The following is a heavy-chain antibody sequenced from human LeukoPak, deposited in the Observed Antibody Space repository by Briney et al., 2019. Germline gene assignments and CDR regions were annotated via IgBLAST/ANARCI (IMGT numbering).Heavy chain of an antibody. Sequence: ASVKVSCKASGYTFTSYGISWVRQAPGQGLEWMGWISAYNGNTNYAQKFQGRVTMTRNTSISTAYMELSSLRSEDTAVYYCARGEINSSGWWGYYYYYMDVWGKGTTVTISS. CDR1: GYTFTSYG. CDR3: ARGEINSSGWWGYYYYYMDV. CDR2: ISAYNGNT. J-gene: IGHJ6*03. D-gene: IGHD6-19*01. V-gene: IGHV1-18*01.